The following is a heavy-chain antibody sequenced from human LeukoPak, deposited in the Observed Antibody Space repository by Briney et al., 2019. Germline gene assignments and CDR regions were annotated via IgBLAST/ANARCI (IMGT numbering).Heavy chain of an antibody. Sequence: ASVKVSCKASVYTFTSYDINWVRQATGQGLEWMGWMNPNSGNTGYEQKFQGRVTMTRNTSISTAYMELSSLRSEDTAVYYCASSEGDMTAFDYWGQGTLVTVSS. V-gene: IGHV1-8*01. CDR3: ASSEGDMTAFDY. CDR2: MNPNSGNT. CDR1: VYTFTSYD. D-gene: IGHD3-9*01. J-gene: IGHJ4*02.